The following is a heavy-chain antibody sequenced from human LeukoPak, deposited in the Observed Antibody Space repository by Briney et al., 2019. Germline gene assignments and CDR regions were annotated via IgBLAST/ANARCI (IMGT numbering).Heavy chain of an antibody. J-gene: IGHJ4*02. D-gene: IGHD2-8*01. Sequence: GASVKVSCKASGYTFTSYDINWVRQATGQGLEWMGWMNPNSGNTGYAQKFQGRVTMTRNTSINSAYMELSSLRSEGTAVYYCAIMVYANRVDYWGQGTLVTVSS. CDR1: GYTFTSYD. V-gene: IGHV1-8*01. CDR2: MNPNSGNT. CDR3: AIMVYANRVDY.